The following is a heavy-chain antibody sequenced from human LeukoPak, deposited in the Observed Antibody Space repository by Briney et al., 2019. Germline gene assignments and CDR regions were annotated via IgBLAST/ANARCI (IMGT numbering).Heavy chain of an antibody. V-gene: IGHV3-53*05. Sequence: PGGSLRLSCAASGFTVSSNYMSWVRQAPGKGLEWVSVIYSGGSTYYADSVKGRFTISRDNSKNTLYLQMNSLRAEDTAVYYCAKDRVYDSSGYYDYWGQGTLVTVSS. J-gene: IGHJ4*02. D-gene: IGHD3-22*01. CDR1: GFTVSSNY. CDR2: IYSGGST. CDR3: AKDRVYDSSGYYDY.